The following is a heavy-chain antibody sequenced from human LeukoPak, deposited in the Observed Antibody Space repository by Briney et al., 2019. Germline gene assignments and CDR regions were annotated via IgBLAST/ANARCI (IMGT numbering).Heavy chain of an antibody. D-gene: IGHD4-17*01. Sequence: PGRSLRLSCAASGFTFSSCAMHWVRQAPGKGLEWVAVISYDGSNKYYADSVKGRFTISRDNSKNTLYLQMNSLRAEDTAVYYCARAPTVTLDYWGQGTLVTVTS. CDR3: ARAPTVTLDY. J-gene: IGHJ4*02. CDR2: ISYDGSNK. V-gene: IGHV3-30-3*01. CDR1: GFTFSSCA.